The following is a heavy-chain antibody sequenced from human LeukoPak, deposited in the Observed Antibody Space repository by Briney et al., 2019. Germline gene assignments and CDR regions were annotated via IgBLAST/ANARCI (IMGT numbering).Heavy chain of an antibody. Sequence: ASVKVFWKASGYTFTNYGNRSVRQAPGQGLEWMGWISAYNGNTNYAQKLQGRVTMTTGTSTRTAYMALRRRRSADTAVYYCARGWRYYDSSGSPPKEYFQLWGQGTLVTVSS. V-gene: IGHV1-18*01. CDR3: ARGWRYYDSSGSPPKEYFQL. D-gene: IGHD3-22*01. J-gene: IGHJ1*01. CDR1: GYTFTNYG. CDR2: ISAYNGNT.